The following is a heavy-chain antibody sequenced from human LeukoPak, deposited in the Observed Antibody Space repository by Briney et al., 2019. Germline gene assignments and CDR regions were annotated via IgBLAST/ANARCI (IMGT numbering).Heavy chain of an antibody. CDR2: ISAYNGNT. Sequence: ASVKVSCKASGYTFTSYGISWVRQAPGQGLEWMGWISAYNGNTNYAQKLQGRVTMTTDTSTSTAYMELRGLRSDDTAVYYYARAVLLWFGESQNYGMDVWGKGTTVTVSS. V-gene: IGHV1-18*04. CDR1: GYTFTSYG. J-gene: IGHJ6*04. CDR3: ARAVLLWFGESQNYGMDV. D-gene: IGHD3-10*01.